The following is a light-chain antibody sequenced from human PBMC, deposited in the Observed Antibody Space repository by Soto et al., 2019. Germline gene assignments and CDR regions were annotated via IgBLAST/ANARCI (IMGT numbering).Light chain of an antibody. Sequence: EIVMTQSPATLSVSPGERATLSCRASQSVSSNLAWYQQKPGQAPRLLIYGASTRATGIPARFSGSGSGTEFTLPISSLQYADFAVSYCQQYNNWPLTFGGGTKVEIK. J-gene: IGKJ4*01. CDR1: QSVSSN. CDR2: GAS. V-gene: IGKV3-15*01. CDR3: QQYNNWPLT.